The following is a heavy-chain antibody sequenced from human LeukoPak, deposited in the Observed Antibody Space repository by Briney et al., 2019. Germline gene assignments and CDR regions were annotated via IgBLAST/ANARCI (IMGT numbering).Heavy chain of an antibody. CDR1: GGTINNYY. CDR3: ARHYIPDYAFDY. D-gene: IGHD4-17*01. J-gene: IGHJ4*02. V-gene: IGHV4-59*08. Sequence: SETLSLTCTVSGGTINNYYGSWIRQPPGKGLEWVGYICSTGSTNYNPSLKSPVNISVNTSNNHFTLQLNSVLTADTAAAYCARHYIPDYAFDYWGQGTLVTVSS. CDR2: ICSTGST.